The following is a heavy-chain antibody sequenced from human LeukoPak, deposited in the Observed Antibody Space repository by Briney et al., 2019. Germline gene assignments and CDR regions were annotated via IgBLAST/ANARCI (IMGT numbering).Heavy chain of an antibody. CDR2: IKQDGSEK. CDR1: GFTFSSYA. Sequence: GGSLRLSCAASGFTFSSYAMSWVRQAPGKGLEWVANIKQDGSEKYYVDSVKGRFTISRDNAKNSLYLQMNSLRVEDTAVYYCACSRTLDYWGQGTLVTVSS. J-gene: IGHJ4*02. V-gene: IGHV3-7*01. D-gene: IGHD6-13*01. CDR3: ACSRTLDY.